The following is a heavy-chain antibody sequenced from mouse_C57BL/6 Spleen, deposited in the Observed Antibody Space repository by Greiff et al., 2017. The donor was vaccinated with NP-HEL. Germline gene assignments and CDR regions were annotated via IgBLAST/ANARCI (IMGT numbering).Heavy chain of an antibody. Sequence: VQLKESVAELVRPGASVKLSCTASGFNIKNTYMHWVKQRPEQGLEWIGRIDPANGNTKYAPKFQGKATITADTSSNTAYLQLSSLTSEDTAIYYCATLPITDGYFDYWGQGTTLTVSS. V-gene: IGHV14-3*01. D-gene: IGHD1-2*01. CDR2: IDPANGNT. CDR1: GFNIKNTY. CDR3: ATLPITDGYFDY. J-gene: IGHJ2*01.